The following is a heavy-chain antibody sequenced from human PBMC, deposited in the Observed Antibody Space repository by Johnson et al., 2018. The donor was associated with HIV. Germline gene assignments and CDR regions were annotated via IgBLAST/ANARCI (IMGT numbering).Heavy chain of an antibody. CDR3: ARVNYDSSGSFDI. V-gene: IGHV3-66*02. CDR2: IYSGGNT. D-gene: IGHD3-22*01. J-gene: IGHJ3*02. Sequence: MLLVESGGGLVQPGGSLRLSCAASGFTVSSNYMSWVRQAPGKGLEWVSVIYSGGNTYYADSVKGRFTISRDNSRNTLYLQVNSLRVEDTAVYYCARVNYDSSGSFDIWGQGTMVTVSS. CDR1: GFTVSSNY.